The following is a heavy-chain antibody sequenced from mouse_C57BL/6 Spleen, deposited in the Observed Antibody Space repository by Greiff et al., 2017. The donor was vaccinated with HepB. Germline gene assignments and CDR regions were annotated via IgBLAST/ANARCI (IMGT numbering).Heavy chain of an antibody. V-gene: IGHV1-64*01. J-gene: IGHJ2*01. CDR2: IHPNSGST. CDR3: GGWLRRGYFDY. D-gene: IGHD2-2*01. Sequence: QVQLQQPGAELVKPGASVKLSCKASGYTFTSYWMHWVKQRPGQGLEWIGMIHPNSGSTNYNEKFKSKATLTVDKSSSTAYMQLSSLTSEDSAVYYGGGWLRRGYFDYWGQGTTLTVSS. CDR1: GYTFTSYW.